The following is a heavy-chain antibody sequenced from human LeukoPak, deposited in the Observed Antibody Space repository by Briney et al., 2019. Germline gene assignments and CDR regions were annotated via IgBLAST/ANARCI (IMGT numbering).Heavy chain of an antibody. J-gene: IGHJ4*02. Sequence: ASVKVSCKASGYTFTSYYMHWVRQAPGQGLEWMGIINPSGGSTSYAQKFQGRVTMTRDTSTSTVYMELRSLRSDDTAVYYCARGPDERFLEWLFHLNYWGQGTLVTVSS. D-gene: IGHD3-3*01. CDR3: ARGPDERFLEWLFHLNY. CDR2: INPSGGST. V-gene: IGHV1-46*01. CDR1: GYTFTSYY.